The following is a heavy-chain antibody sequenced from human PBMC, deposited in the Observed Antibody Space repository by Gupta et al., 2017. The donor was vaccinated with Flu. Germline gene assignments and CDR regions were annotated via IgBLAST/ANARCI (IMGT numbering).Heavy chain of an antibody. J-gene: IGHJ6*03. Sequence: VRQAPGKGLEWVGRIKSHFDGGSTDYASPVKDRFTISRDDSKNTIYLQMNGLKSEDTALYYCARIAAAGTGNYMDVWGKGTTVTVSS. CDR3: ARIAAAGTGNYMDV. D-gene: IGHD6-13*01. V-gene: IGHV3-15*01. CDR2: IKSHFDGGST.